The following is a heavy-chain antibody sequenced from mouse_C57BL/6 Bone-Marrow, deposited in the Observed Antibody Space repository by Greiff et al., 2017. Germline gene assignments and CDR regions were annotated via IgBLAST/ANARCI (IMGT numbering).Heavy chain of an antibody. V-gene: IGHV1-64*01. CDR1: GYTFTSYW. D-gene: IGHD2-3*01. CDR2: IHPNSGST. CDR3: ARDGRLRRAWFAY. Sequence: QVQLQQPWAELVKPGASVKLSCKASGYTFTSYWMHWVKQRPGQGLEWIGMIHPNSGSTNYNEKFKSKATLTVDKSSSTAYMQRSSLTSEDSAVYYCARDGRLRRAWFAYWGQGTLVTVSA. J-gene: IGHJ3*01.